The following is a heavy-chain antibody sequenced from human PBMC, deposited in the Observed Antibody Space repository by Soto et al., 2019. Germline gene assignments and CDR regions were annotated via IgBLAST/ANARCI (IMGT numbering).Heavy chain of an antibody. D-gene: IGHD5-18*01. J-gene: IGHJ4*02. CDR3: ARRYGSCFDY. V-gene: IGHV4-59*08. CDR1: GDSISSGY. Sequence: PSETLSITFSVSGDSISSGYWAWIRHPPGKGLEWIGFMYNSGSTHYNPSLKSRVTISLDTSKNQFSLNLRSVTAADTAVYYCARRYGSCFDYWGQGTLVTVSS. CDR2: MYNSGST.